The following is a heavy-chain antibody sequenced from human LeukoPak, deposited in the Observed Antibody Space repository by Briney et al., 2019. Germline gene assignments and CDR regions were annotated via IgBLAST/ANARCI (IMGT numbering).Heavy chain of an antibody. V-gene: IGHV4-59*01. CDR1: GGSISSYY. J-gene: IGHJ5*02. CDR2: IYYSGST. CDR3: ARDKIQLWSNWFDP. Sequence: SETLPLTCTVSGGSISSYYWSWIRQPPGKGLEWIGYIYYSGSTNYNPSLKSRVTISVGTSKNQFSLKLSSVTAADTAVYYCARDKIQLWSNWFDPWGQGTLVTVSS. D-gene: IGHD5-18*01.